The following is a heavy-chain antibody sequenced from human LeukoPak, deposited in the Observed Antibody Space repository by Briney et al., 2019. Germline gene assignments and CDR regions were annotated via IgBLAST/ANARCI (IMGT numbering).Heavy chain of an antibody. J-gene: IGHJ4*02. Sequence: SETLSLTCTVSGDSISSYYWSWIRQPPGKGLEWIGFIHNSGRTDYSPSLKGRVTISVDTSKKQFSLNLSSVTTADTAVYHCSSGSGYRIENWGQGTLVTVSS. V-gene: IGHV4-59*01. CDR1: GDSISSYY. D-gene: IGHD6-13*01. CDR3: SSGSGYRIEN. CDR2: IHNSGRT.